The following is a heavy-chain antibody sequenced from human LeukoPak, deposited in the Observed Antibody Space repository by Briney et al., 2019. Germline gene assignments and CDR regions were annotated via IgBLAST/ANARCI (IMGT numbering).Heavy chain of an antibody. CDR3: ARDLGPLTTSGFDY. V-gene: IGHV1-3*01. Sequence: ASVKVSCKASGYTFTSYAMHWVRQAPGQRLEWMGWINAGNGNTKYSQKFQGRVTITRDTSASTAYMELSSLRSEDTAVYYCARDLGPLTTSGFDYWGQGTLVTVSS. CDR2: INAGNGNT. CDR1: GYTFTSYA. D-gene: IGHD1-14*01. J-gene: IGHJ4*02.